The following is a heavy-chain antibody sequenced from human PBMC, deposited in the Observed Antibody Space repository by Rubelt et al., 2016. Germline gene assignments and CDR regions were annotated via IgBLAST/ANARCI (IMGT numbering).Heavy chain of an antibody. CDR3: ARLSSSSGIDY. V-gene: IGHV4-59*08. D-gene: IGHD6-6*01. Sequence: QVQLQESGPGLVKPSETLSLTCTVSGGSISSYYWSWIRQPPGKGLECIGYIYFSGSTNYNPSLESRVTISVDTSKNQFSLKLSSVTAADTAVDYCARLSSSSGIDYWGQGTLVIVSS. J-gene: IGHJ4*02. CDR1: GGSISSYY. CDR2: IYFSGST.